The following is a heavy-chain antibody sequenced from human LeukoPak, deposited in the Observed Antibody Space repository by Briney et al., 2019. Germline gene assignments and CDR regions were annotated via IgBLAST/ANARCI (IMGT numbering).Heavy chain of an antibody. Sequence: SVKVSCKASGYTFTVYHGHGLRQAPGQRLEWMGWINPNSGGTNYAQKFQGRVTMTSDTSISTAYMELCRLRSDDTAVYYCARAGGSSSPTFDYWGQGTLVTVSS. J-gene: IGHJ4*02. V-gene: IGHV1-2*02. CDR2: INPNSGGT. CDR1: GYTFTVYH. CDR3: ARAGGSSSPTFDY. D-gene: IGHD6-6*01.